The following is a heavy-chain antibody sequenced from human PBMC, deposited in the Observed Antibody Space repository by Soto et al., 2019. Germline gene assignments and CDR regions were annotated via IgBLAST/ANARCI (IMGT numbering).Heavy chain of an antibody. V-gene: IGHV3-15*07. CDR1: GFTFSNAW. CDR2: IKSKSDGGTT. J-gene: IGHJ4*01. Sequence: EVQLVESGGGLVKPGGSLRLSCGGSGFTFSNAWMNWVRQAPGKGLEWVGRIKSKSDGGTTDYATHVKGRFTISRDDSKNMLYLQMTRLKTEDTAMYYCARSYHTYYFDYWGRGTLVTVAS. CDR3: ARSYHTYYFDY. D-gene: IGHD3-10*01.